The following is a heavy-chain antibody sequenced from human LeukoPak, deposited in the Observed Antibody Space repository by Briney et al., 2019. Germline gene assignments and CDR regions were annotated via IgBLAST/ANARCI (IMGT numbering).Heavy chain of an antibody. D-gene: IGHD1-26*01. CDR3: ARDRGSIDAFDI. V-gene: IGHV1-69*04. Sequence: ASVKVSCKASGGTFSSYAISWVRQAPGQGLEWMGRIIPILGIANYAQKFQGRVTITADKSTSTAYMELSSLRSEDTAVYYCARDRGSIDAFDIWGQGTMVTVSS. CDR2: IIPILGIA. J-gene: IGHJ3*02. CDR1: GGTFSSYA.